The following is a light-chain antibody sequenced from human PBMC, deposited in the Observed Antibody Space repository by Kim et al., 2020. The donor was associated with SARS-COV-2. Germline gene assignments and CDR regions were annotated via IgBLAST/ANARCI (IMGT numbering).Light chain of an antibody. V-gene: IGKV3-20*01. Sequence: GLTQSPGPLSLSPGERATLSCRASQSVSSNYLAWYQQKPGQAPRLLIYGASSRATGIPDRFSGSGSGTDFTLTITRLEPEDFAVYYCQQYSSSPATFGQGTKVDI. CDR2: GAS. CDR3: QQYSSSPAT. CDR1: QSVSSNY. J-gene: IGKJ1*01.